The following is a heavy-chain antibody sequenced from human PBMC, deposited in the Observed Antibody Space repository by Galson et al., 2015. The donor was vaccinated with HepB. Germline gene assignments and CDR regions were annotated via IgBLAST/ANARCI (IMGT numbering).Heavy chain of an antibody. D-gene: IGHD3-3*01. V-gene: IGHV1-46*01. Sequence: SVKVSCKASGYTFTNYFMHWVRQAPGQGLEWMGIINPSGGGSNYAQKFQGRLTMTSDTTTSTLYMELSSLRSEDTAVYFCAREGTSFTVFGVVMTGLDYWGQGTLVTVPS. J-gene: IGHJ4*02. CDR3: AREGTSFTVFGVVMTGLDY. CDR2: INPSGGGS. CDR1: GYTFTNYF.